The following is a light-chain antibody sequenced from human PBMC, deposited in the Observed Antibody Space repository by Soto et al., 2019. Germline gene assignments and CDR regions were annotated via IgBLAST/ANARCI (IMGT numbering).Light chain of an antibody. CDR2: EVT. J-gene: IGLJ1*01. V-gene: IGLV2-14*01. CDR1: SSDVGGYDY. CDR3: TSYTSSSTLV. Sequence: QSALTQPASVSGSPGQSITISCTGTSSDVGGYDYVSWYQQHPGKVPKFMIYEVTNRPSGVSSRFSGSKSGNTASLTISGLQAEDEADYYCTSYTSSSTLVFGTGTNFTVL.